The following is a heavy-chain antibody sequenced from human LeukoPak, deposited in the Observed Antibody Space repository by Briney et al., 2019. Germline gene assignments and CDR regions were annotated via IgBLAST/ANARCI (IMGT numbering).Heavy chain of an antibody. CDR3: ARTGVAGRKHPMSGESPKDY. Sequence: GESLKISCKGSGYSFTSYWIGWVRQMPGKGLEWMGIIYPGDSDTRYSPSFQGQVTISADKSISTAYLQWSSLKASDTAMYYCARTGVAGRKHPMSGESPKDYWGQGTLVTVSS. V-gene: IGHV5-51*01. CDR1: GYSFTSYW. J-gene: IGHJ4*02. D-gene: IGHD6-19*01. CDR2: IYPGDSDT.